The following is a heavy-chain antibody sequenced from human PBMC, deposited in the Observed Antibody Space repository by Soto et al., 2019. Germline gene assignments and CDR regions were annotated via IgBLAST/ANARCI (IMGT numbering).Heavy chain of an antibody. J-gene: IGHJ6*02. Sequence: QVQVVESGGGVVQPGRSLRLSCAAAGFTFSSFGMHWVRQAPGKGLEWVSLIWCDGSKKSYGDSVKGQFTISRDNSRNAVYLQMNSLRADGTAVYYCARDASYYSLWSGYYPSRNGMDVWGQGTTVTVSS. CDR3: ARDASYYSLWSGYYPSRNGMDV. D-gene: IGHD3-3*01. V-gene: IGHV3-33*01. CDR2: IWCDGSKK. CDR1: GFTFSSFG.